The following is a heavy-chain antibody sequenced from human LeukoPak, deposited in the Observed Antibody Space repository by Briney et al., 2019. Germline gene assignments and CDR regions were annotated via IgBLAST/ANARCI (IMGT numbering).Heavy chain of an antibody. Sequence: GGSLRLSCAASGFTFSSYGMHWVRQAPVKGLEWVAFIRYDGSNKYYADSVKGRFTISRDNSKNTLYLQMNSLRAEDTAVYYCAKVDSSYSSGSLGYWGQGTLVTVSS. V-gene: IGHV3-30*02. CDR2: IRYDGSNK. CDR3: AKVDSSYSSGSLGY. J-gene: IGHJ4*02. D-gene: IGHD6-19*01. CDR1: GFTFSSYG.